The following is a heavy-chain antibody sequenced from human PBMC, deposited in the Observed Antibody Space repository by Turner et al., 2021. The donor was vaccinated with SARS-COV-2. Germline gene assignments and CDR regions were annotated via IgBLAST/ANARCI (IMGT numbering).Heavy chain of an antibody. V-gene: IGHV4-59*01. CDR1: GGSMISYY. CDR3: ARFTPAGGNDY. Sequence: QVQLQESFTGLVKPSETLSLTCTVAGGSMISYYWSWIRQPPGKGLEWIAYMYASGSTFYNPSLNSRVTISGDASKNQFSLRVTSVTAAVTAVDYCARFTPAGGNDYWGQGTLVTVSS. CDR2: MYASGST. D-gene: IGHD6-13*01. J-gene: IGHJ4*02.